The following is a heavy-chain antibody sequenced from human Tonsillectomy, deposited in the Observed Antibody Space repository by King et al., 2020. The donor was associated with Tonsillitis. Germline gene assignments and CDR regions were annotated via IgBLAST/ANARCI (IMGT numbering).Heavy chain of an antibody. Sequence: VQLVESGGGVVQPGGSLRLSCVTSGFTFGSFGMHWVRQAPGKGLEWVAYIRYDGTKEFYADSVKGRFTISRDNSKNTLFLQMNSLRADDSAVYDCAKAQYSGRYPYFFDLGGQGTMVPVPS. CDR1: GFTFGSFG. V-gene: IGHV3-30*02. D-gene: IGHD5-12*01. CDR3: AKAQYSGRYPYFFDL. J-gene: IGHJ4*02. CDR2: IRYDGTKE.